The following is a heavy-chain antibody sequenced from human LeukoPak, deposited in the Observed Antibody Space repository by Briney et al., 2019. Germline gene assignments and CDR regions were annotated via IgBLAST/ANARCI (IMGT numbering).Heavy chain of an antibody. CDR1: GFTFSSYT. V-gene: IGHV3-21*01. D-gene: IGHD1-1*01. Sequence: TGGSLRLSCAASGFTFSSYTMHWIRQAPGKGLEWVSSISGSNSYIFYADSVKGRFTISRDNAKNSLYLQMNSLRAEDTAVYYCARASHWDDNGYFDYWGQGTLVTVSS. CDR2: ISGSNSYI. CDR3: ARASHWDDNGYFDY. J-gene: IGHJ4*02.